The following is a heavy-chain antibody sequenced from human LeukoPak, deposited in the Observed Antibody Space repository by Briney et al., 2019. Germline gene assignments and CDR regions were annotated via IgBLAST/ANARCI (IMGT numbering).Heavy chain of an antibody. D-gene: IGHD1-7*01. CDR1: GYTFTSYG. J-gene: IGHJ1*01. CDR3: AKLPITGTFQH. CDR2: ISSYNGNT. V-gene: IGHV1-18*01. Sequence: GASVKVSCKASGYTFTSYGISWVRQAPGQGLEWMGWISSYNGNTNYAQTFQGRVTLTTDTSRSTAYMELRSLRSDDTAVYYCAKLPITGTFQHWGQGTLVTVSS.